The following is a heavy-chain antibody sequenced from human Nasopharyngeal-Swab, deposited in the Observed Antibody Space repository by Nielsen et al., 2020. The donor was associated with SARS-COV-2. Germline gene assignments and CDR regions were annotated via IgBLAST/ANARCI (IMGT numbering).Heavy chain of an antibody. Sequence: GESLKISCAASGFTFSSYAMSWVRQAPGKGLEWVSAISGSGGSTYYADSVKGRFTISRDNSKNTLYLQMNSLRAEDTAVYYCAKDEPYYDSSGYNYYYYYYYMDVWGKGTTVTVSS. V-gene: IGHV3-23*01. J-gene: IGHJ6*03. CDR1: GFTFSSYA. D-gene: IGHD3-22*01. CDR2: ISGSGGST. CDR3: AKDEPYYDSSGYNYYYYYYYMDV.